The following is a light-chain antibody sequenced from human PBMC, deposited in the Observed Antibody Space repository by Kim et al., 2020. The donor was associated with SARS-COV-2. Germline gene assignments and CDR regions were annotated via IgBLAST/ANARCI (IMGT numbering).Light chain of an antibody. CDR2: SAS. CDR1: QSVFTY. V-gene: IGKV1-39*01. Sequence: SASVGDRVTITCRASQSVFTYLNWDQQKPGKAPKRLISSASNLQSGVPPRFSGSGSGTDFTLTISSLQPEDFAYYYCQHSHSPRYIVAQGTKLEI. J-gene: IGKJ2*01. CDR3: QHSHSPRYI.